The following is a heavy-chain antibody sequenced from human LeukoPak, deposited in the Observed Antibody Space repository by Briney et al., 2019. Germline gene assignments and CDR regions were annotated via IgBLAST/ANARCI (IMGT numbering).Heavy chain of an antibody. V-gene: IGHV3-23*01. Sequence: GGSLRLSCAASGFTFSSYAMSWVRQAPGKGMEWVSAISGSGGSTYYADSVKGRFTISRDNSKNTLYLQMNSLRAEDTAVYYCAKYLQRSDAFDIWGQGTMVTVSS. CDR1: GFTFSSYA. CDR3: AKYLQRSDAFDI. J-gene: IGHJ3*02. D-gene: IGHD6-25*01. CDR2: ISGSGGST.